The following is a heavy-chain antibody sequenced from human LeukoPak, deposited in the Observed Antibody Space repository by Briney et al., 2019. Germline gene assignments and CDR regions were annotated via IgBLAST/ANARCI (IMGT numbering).Heavy chain of an antibody. D-gene: IGHD3-10*01. CDR1: GDFITSYY. Sequence: SETLSLTCTVSGDFITSYYWSWIRQPPGKGLEWIGYIYYSGSTNYNPSLKSRVTISVDTSKNQFSLKLSSVTAADTAVYYCARRSITMVRGVIIGGPFDYWGQGTLVTVSS. V-gene: IGHV4-59*01. CDR3: ARRSITMVRGVIIGGPFDY. CDR2: IYYSGST. J-gene: IGHJ4*02.